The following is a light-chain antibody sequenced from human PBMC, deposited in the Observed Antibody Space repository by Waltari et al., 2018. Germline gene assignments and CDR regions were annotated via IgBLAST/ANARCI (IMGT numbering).Light chain of an antibody. CDR1: QSVSSSY. CDR2: VAS. CDR3: QQYGSSPIT. V-gene: IGKV3-20*01. J-gene: IGKJ5*01. Sequence: EIVLTQSPGTLSLSPGERATLSCRASQSVSSSYLAWYQQKPGQAPKLLIYVASSRATGIPDRFSGSGSGTDFTLTISRLDPEDFAVYYCQQYGSSPITFGQGTRLEIK.